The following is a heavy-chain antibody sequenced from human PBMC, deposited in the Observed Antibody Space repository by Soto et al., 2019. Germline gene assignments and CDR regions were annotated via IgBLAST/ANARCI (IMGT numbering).Heavy chain of an antibody. CDR1: GGTFSSYA. V-gene: IGHV1-69*01. CDR2: IIPIFGTA. CDR3: ASDRRSGYSYGYVPWYFDL. J-gene: IGHJ2*01. D-gene: IGHD5-18*01. Sequence: QVQLVQSGAEVKKPGSSVKVSCKASGGTFSSYAISWVRQAPGQGLEWMGGIIPIFGTANYAQKFQGRVTITADESTSTAYMELSSLRSEDTAVYYCASDRRSGYSYGYVPWYFDLWGRGTLVTVSS.